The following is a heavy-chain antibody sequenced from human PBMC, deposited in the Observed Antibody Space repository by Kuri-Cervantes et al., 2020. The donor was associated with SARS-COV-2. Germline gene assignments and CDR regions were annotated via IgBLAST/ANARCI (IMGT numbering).Heavy chain of an antibody. CDR2: ISENSRTK. Sequence: GESLKISCAASGFTFSNAWMSWVRQAPGKGLEWVSHISENSRTKKYADSVKGRFRISRDDAKSSLFLEMNSLRDQDTAVYYCARDPYYDFWSGGWGDYFEYWGQGTLVTVSS. CDR3: ARDPYYDFWSGGWGDYFEY. D-gene: IGHD3-3*01. J-gene: IGHJ4*02. CDR1: GFTFSNAW. V-gene: IGHV3-48*02.